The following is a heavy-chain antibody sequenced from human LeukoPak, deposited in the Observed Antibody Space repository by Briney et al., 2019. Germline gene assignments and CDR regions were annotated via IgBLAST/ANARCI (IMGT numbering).Heavy chain of an antibody. D-gene: IGHD4-17*01. CDR2: INHSGST. J-gene: IGHJ6*02. V-gene: IGHV4-34*01. CDR3: ARGIGQGGTVTSVGMDV. Sequence: SETLSLTCAVYGGSFSGYYWSWIRQPPGKGLEWIGEINHSGSTNYNPSLKSRVTISVDTSKNQFSLKPSPGTAADTAVYYCARGIGQGGTVTSVGMDVWGQGTTVTVSS. CDR1: GGSFSGYY.